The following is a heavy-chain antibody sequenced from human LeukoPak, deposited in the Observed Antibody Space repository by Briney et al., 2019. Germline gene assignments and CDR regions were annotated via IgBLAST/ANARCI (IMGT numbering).Heavy chain of an antibody. Sequence: AGVSLRLSCAASGFTFSSSNMHWVRQAPGKGLEWVSFISGTSTAIYYADSVKGRFTISRDIARRSLYLQMNSLRDEDTAVYYCARGYSYGGSYNFDYWGQGTLVTVSS. V-gene: IGHV3-48*02. CDR3: ARGYSYGGSYNFDY. J-gene: IGHJ4*02. CDR1: GFTFSSSN. D-gene: IGHD4-23*01. CDR2: ISGTSTAI.